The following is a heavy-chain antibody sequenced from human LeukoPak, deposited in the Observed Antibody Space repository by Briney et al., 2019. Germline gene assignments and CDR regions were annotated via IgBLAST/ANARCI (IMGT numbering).Heavy chain of an antibody. Sequence: PGRSLRLSCAASGFTFSSYGMHWVRQAPGKGLEWVAVIWYDGSNKYYADSVKGRFTISRDNSKNTLYLQMNSLRAEATAVYYCARDDHIVVVPAAMPALGYWGQGTLVTVSS. CDR2: IWYDGSNK. CDR3: ARDDHIVVVPAAMPALGY. CDR1: GFTFSSYG. J-gene: IGHJ4*02. V-gene: IGHV3-33*01. D-gene: IGHD2-2*01.